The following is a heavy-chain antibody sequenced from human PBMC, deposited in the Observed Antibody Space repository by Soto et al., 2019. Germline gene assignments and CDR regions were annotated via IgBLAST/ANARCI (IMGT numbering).Heavy chain of an antibody. J-gene: IGHJ4*02. D-gene: IGHD3-22*01. CDR1: GGTFSSYA. CDR2: IIPIFGTA. Sequence: SGKFSCNASGGTFSSYAISWVRQAPGQGLEWIGGIIPIFGTANYAKKFQGSVTITADESTRTAYMGVSSLSGEGTAVYYYGRHGDSSWYQRVLYFGSWRQGTLAPVSS. CDR3: GRHGDSSWYQRVLYFGS. V-gene: IGHV1-69*13.